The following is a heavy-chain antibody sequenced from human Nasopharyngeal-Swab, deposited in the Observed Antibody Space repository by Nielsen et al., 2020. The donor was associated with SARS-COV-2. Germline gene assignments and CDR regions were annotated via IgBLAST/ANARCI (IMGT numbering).Heavy chain of an antibody. CDR1: GFTFSNAW. V-gene: IGHV3-15*01. D-gene: IGHD4-23*01. CDR3: TTDGRWPFDS. J-gene: IGHJ4*02. CDR2: IKSKTDGGTT. Sequence: GGSLRLSCEASGFTFSNAWMSWVRQAPGKGLEWVGRIKSKTDGGTTDNAAPVKGRFTMSGDDSKNTVYLQMNSLKTEDTSVYYCTTDGRWPFDSWGQGTLVTVSS.